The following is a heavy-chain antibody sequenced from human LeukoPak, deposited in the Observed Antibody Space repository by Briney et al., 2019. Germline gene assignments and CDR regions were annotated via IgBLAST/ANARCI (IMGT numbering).Heavy chain of an antibody. CDR2: FDPEDGET. CDR1: GYTLTELS. CDR3: ATPSTYYYDSSGYYKY. D-gene: IGHD3-22*01. V-gene: IGHV1-24*01. J-gene: IGHJ4*02. Sequence: ASVKVSCKVSGYTLTELSMHWVRQAPGKGLEWMGGFDPEDGETIYAQKFQGRVTMTEDTSTDTAYMELNSLRSEDTAVYYCATPSTYYYDSSGYYKYWGQGTLVTVSS.